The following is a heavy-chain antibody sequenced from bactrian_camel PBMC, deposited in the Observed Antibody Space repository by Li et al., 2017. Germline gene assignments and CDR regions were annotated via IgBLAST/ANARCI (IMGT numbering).Heavy chain of an antibody. Sequence: HVQLVESGGGSVQVGGSVRLSCASSGATWNIYSMAWFRQAPGKEREAVASKRQNGRTCYADSVKGRFTISRDNTKNTLYLQLNSLNTEDTAMYYCAQGAWYSTYGDIQRHQRGQGTQVTVSS. CDR2: KRQNGRT. CDR1: GATWNIYS. V-gene: IGHV3S55*01. CDR3: AQGAWYSTYGDIQRHQ. J-gene: IGHJ4*01. D-gene: IGHD4*01.